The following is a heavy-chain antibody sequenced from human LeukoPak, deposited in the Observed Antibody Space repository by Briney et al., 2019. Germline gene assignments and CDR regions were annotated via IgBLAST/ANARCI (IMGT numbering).Heavy chain of an antibody. CDR3: ARDSTTTVTIFDN. CDR1: GGSISSGSYY. V-gene: IGHV4-61*02. CDR2: IYTSGST. J-gene: IGHJ4*02. Sequence: SETLSLTCTVSGGSISSGSYYWSWIRQPAGKGLEWIGRIYTSGSTNYNPSLKSRVTISVDTSKNQFSLKLSSVTAADTAVYYCARDSTTTVTIFDNWGQGTLVTVSS. D-gene: IGHD4-17*01.